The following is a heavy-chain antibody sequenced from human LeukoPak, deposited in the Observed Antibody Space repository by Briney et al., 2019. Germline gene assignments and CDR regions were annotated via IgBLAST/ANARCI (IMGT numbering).Heavy chain of an antibody. V-gene: IGHV3-30*02. Sequence: GGSLRLSCAASGFTFSNYDMHWVRQAPGKGLEWVAYIQNDGSIKYYADSLKGRFTISRDNSKNTVYLQMNSLRPEDTALYYCAKDPGSMVRGFYMDVWGKGTTVTASS. CDR2: IQNDGSIK. CDR1: GFTFSNYD. J-gene: IGHJ6*03. D-gene: IGHD3-10*01. CDR3: AKDPGSMVRGFYMDV.